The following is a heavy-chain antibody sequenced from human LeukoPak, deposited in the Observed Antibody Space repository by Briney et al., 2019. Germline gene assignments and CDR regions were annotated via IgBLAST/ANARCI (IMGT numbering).Heavy chain of an antibody. CDR3: ARENVAGTDYYYGMDV. V-gene: IGHV3-48*01. J-gene: IGHJ6*02. Sequence: GGSLRLSCAASGFTFSSYSMNWVRQAPGKGLEWVSYISSSSTIYYADSVKGRFTISRDNAKNSLYLQMNSLRAEDTAVYYCARENVAGTDYYYGMDVWGQGTTVTVSS. CDR2: ISSSSTI. D-gene: IGHD6-19*01. CDR1: GFTFSSYS.